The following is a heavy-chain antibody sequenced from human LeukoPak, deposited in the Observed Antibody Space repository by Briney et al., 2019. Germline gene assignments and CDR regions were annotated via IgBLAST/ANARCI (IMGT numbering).Heavy chain of an antibody. Sequence: ASVKVSCKTSGYSFTTYGTNWVRQAPGQGLEWMGWITAYNGNTNYAHKFQGRFTTTTDTYTRTVYMELRGLKSNDTAVYYCARGVSNRWADFWGQGTLVTVSS. CDR2: ITAYNGNT. J-gene: IGHJ4*02. CDR1: GYSFTTYG. D-gene: IGHD2/OR15-2a*01. V-gene: IGHV1-18*01. CDR3: ARGVSNRWADF.